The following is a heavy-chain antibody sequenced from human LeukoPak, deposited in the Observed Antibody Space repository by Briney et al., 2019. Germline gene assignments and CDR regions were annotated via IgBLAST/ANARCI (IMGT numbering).Heavy chain of an antibody. V-gene: IGHV3-20*04. J-gene: IGHJ4*02. Sequence: GGSLRLSCAASGFTFSSYAMSWVRQAPGKGLEWVSGINWNGGSTGYADSVKGRFTISRDNAKNSLYLQMNSLRAEDTALYYCARVLHYGSGSYMVHYYFDYWGQGTLVTVSS. CDR2: INWNGGST. CDR3: ARVLHYGSGSYMVHYYFDY. CDR1: GFTFSSYA. D-gene: IGHD3-10*01.